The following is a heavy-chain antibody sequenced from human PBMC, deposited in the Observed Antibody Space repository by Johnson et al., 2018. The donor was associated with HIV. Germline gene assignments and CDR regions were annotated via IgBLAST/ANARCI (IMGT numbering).Heavy chain of an antibody. Sequence: VLLVESGGGVVQPGRSLRLSCAASGFTFDDYGMSWVRQAPGKGLEWGSVIFTVGDGYYAHPLKGRFTISRDNSKNTLYLQMNSLRVEETAIYYCARAQRLADDAFNNWGQGTMVTVSS. CDR3: ARAQRLADDAFNN. D-gene: IGHD6-25*01. CDR2: IFTVGDG. V-gene: IGHV3-66*01. J-gene: IGHJ3*02. CDR1: GFTFDDYG.